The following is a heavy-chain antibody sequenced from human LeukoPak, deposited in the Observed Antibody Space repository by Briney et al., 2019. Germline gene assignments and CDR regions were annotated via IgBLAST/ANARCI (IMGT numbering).Heavy chain of an antibody. Sequence: GGSLRLSCAASGFTVSSNYMSWVRQAPGKGLEWVSVIYSGGSTYYADSVKGRFTISRDNSKNTLYLQMNSLRAEDTAVYYCARSTWGSRRHYYYGMDVWGQGTTVTVSS. CDR2: IYSGGST. D-gene: IGHD7-27*01. CDR3: ARSTWGSRRHYYYGMDV. CDR1: GFTVSSNY. V-gene: IGHV3-53*05. J-gene: IGHJ6*02.